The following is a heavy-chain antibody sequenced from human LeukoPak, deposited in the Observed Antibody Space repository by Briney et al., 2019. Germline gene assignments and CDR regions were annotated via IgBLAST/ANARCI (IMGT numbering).Heavy chain of an antibody. CDR2: IKQDGSEK. Sequence: GGSLRLSCAASGFTFSSYWMSWVRQAPGKGLEWVANIKQDGSEKYYVDSVKGRFTISRDNAKNSLYLQMNSLRAEDTAVYYCARAPEWDRRQGEFDYWGQGTLATVSS. V-gene: IGHV3-7*01. CDR1: GFTFSSYW. J-gene: IGHJ4*02. D-gene: IGHD1-26*01. CDR3: ARAPEWDRRQGEFDY.